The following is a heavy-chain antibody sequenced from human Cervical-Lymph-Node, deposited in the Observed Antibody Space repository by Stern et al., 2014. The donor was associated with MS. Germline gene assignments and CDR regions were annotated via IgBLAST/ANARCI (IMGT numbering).Heavy chain of an antibody. Sequence: VQLVESGGNVVQPGRSLRLSCAASGFTFSSYGTHWVRQTPGKGLEWGAVIWYDGSNKYYADTVKGRFTISRDNSENTLYLQMNSLRAEDTAVYYCARGDSSSPLEYWGQGTLVTVSS. V-gene: IGHV3-33*01. D-gene: IGHD6-6*01. CDR2: IWYDGSNK. CDR1: GFTFSSYG. CDR3: ARGDSSSPLEY. J-gene: IGHJ4*02.